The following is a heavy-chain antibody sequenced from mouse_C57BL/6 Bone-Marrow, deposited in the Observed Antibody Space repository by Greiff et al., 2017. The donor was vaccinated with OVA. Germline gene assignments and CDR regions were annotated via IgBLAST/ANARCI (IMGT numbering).Heavy chain of an antibody. CDR3: ARHKDYGSSYWYFDV. V-gene: IGHV5-12*01. J-gene: IGHJ1*03. D-gene: IGHD1-1*01. CDR1: GFTFSDYY. CDR2: ISNGGGST. Sequence: EVMLVESGGGLVQPGGSLKLSCAASGFTFSDYYMYWVRQTPEKRLEWVAYISNGGGSTYYPDTVKGRFTISRDNAKNTLYLQMSRLKSEDTAMYYCARHKDYGSSYWYFDVWGTGTTVTVSS.